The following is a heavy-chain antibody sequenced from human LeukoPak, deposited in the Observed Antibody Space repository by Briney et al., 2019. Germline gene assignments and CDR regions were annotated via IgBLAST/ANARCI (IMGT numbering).Heavy chain of an antibody. Sequence: GASVKVSCKASGYTFTSYGISWVRQAPGQGLEWMGWISANNGNTNYEQKFQGRVTMTTDTSTSTAYMELRSLRSDDTAVYYCARVDGSGPFDYWGQGTLVTVSS. J-gene: IGHJ4*02. V-gene: IGHV1-18*01. CDR2: ISANNGNT. CDR1: GYTFTSYG. D-gene: IGHD3-10*01. CDR3: ARVDGSGPFDY.